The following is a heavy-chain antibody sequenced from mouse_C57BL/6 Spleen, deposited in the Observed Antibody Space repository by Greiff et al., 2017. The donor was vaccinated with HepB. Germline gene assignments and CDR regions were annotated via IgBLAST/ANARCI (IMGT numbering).Heavy chain of an antibody. CDR2: IDPSDSYT. CDR1: GYTFTSYW. CDR3: ARGRDGYYQTFDV. Sequence: QVQLQQSGAELVRPGTSVKLSCKASGYTFTSYWMHWVKQRPGQGLEWIGVIDPSDSYTNYNQKFKGKATLTVDTSSSTAYMQLSSLTSEDSAVYYCARGRDGYYQTFDVWGTGTTVTVSS. V-gene: IGHV1-59*01. J-gene: IGHJ1*03. D-gene: IGHD2-3*01.